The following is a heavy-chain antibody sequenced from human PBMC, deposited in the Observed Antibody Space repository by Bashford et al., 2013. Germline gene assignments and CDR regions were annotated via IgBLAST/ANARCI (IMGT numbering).Heavy chain of an antibody. J-gene: IGHJ1*01. CDR3: ASRLAYCGGDCPEYFQH. D-gene: IGHD2-21*01. CDR1: GGSISSGDYY. V-gene: IGHV4-30-4*01. Sequence: SETLSLTCTVSGGSISSGDYYWSWIRQPPGKGLEWIGYIYYSGSTYYNPSLKSRVTISVDTSKNQFSLKLSSVTAADTAVYYCASRLAYCGGDCPEYFQHWGQGTLVTVSS. CDR2: IYYSGST.